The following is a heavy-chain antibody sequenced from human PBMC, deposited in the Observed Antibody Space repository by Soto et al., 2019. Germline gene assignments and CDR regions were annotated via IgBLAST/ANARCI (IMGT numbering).Heavy chain of an antibody. CDR3: ARFYGSGSYPYDY. D-gene: IGHD3-10*01. V-gene: IGHV1-18*01. J-gene: IGHJ4*02. Sequence: QVPVVQSGAEVKEPGASVEVSCKASGYTFTTYGISWVRQAPGQGLEWIGWINVYTGNTNYAQKLQGRVTMTTDTSTSTAYMELRSLRSDDTAVYYCARFYGSGSYPYDYWGQGTLVTVSS. CDR2: INVYTGNT. CDR1: GYTFTTYG.